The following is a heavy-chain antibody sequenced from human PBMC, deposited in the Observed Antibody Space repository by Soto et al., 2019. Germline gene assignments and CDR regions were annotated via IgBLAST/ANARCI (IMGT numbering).Heavy chain of an antibody. Sequence: GGSLRLSCAASGFTFSDYYIHWIRRAPGKGLEWISYISGNGEIIQYAASARGRFTISRDNAENSVYLEMDRLRAEDTALYYCARDVDADFRTDFDYWGRGTLVTVSS. V-gene: IGHV3-11*01. D-gene: IGHD4-17*01. J-gene: IGHJ4*02. CDR3: ARDVDADFRTDFDY. CDR1: GFTFSDYY. CDR2: ISGNGEII.